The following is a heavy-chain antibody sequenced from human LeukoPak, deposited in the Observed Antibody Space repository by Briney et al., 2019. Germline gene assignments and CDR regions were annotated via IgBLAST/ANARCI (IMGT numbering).Heavy chain of an antibody. V-gene: IGHV4-59*08. J-gene: IGHJ6*02. CDR2: IYYSGST. CDR1: GGSISSYY. CDR3: ARHGRAYCGGDCYRGFYGMDV. Sequence: SETLSLTCTVSGGSISSYYWSWVRQPPGKGLEWVGYIYYSGSTNYNPSLKSRVTISVDTSKNQFSLKLSSVTAADTAVYYCARHGRAYCGGDCYRGFYGMDVWGQGTTVTVSS. D-gene: IGHD2-21*02.